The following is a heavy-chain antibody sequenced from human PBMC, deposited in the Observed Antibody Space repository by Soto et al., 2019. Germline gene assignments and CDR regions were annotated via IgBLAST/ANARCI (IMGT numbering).Heavy chain of an antibody. V-gene: IGHV3-30-3*01. Sequence: GGSLRLSCAASGFTFSSYAMHWVRQAPGKGLEWVAVISYDGSNKYYADSVKGRFTISRDNSKNTLYLQMNSLRAEDTAVYCCARVLAAAGSGDYYGMDVWGQGTTVTVSS. J-gene: IGHJ6*02. D-gene: IGHD6-13*01. CDR1: GFTFSSYA. CDR3: ARVLAAAGSGDYYGMDV. CDR2: ISYDGSNK.